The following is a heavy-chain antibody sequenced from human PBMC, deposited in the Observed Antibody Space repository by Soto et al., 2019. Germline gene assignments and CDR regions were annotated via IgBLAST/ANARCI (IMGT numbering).Heavy chain of an antibody. CDR1: GGSISSSSYY. V-gene: IGHV4-39*01. CDR3: ARRVPDVNWFDP. CDR2: IYYSGST. J-gene: IGHJ5*02. Sequence: SETLSLTCTVSGGSISSSSYYWGWIRQPPGKGLEWIGSIYYSGSTYYNPSLKSRVTISVDTSKNQFSLKLSSVTAADTAVYYCARRVPDVNWFDPWGQGTLVTVSS.